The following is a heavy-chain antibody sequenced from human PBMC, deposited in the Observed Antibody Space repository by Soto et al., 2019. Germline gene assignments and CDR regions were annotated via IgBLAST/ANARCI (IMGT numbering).Heavy chain of an antibody. Sequence: EVQLVESGGGLVQPGGSLRLSCAASGFTFSSYWMHWVRQAPGKGLVWVSRINSDGSSTSYADSVKGRFTISRDNAKNTLYLQMNSLSAEDTAVYYCARDLGDYDESSGYYYDYYYYYGMDVWGQGTTVTVSS. CDR1: GFTFSSYW. J-gene: IGHJ6*02. D-gene: IGHD3-22*01. CDR3: ARDLGDYDESSGYYYDYYYYYGMDV. V-gene: IGHV3-74*01. CDR2: INSDGSST.